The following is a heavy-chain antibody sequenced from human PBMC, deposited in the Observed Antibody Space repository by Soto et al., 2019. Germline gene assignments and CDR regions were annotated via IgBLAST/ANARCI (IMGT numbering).Heavy chain of an antibody. Sequence: SETLSLTCAVYGGSFSGYYWSWIRQPPGKGLEWIGEINHSGSTYYNPSLKSRVTISVDTSKNQFSLKLSSVTAADTAVYYCARHEVLWFGELLSWFDPWGQGTLVTVSS. CDR2: INHSGST. V-gene: IGHV4-34*01. CDR1: GGSFSGYY. D-gene: IGHD3-10*01. CDR3: ARHEVLWFGELLSWFDP. J-gene: IGHJ5*02.